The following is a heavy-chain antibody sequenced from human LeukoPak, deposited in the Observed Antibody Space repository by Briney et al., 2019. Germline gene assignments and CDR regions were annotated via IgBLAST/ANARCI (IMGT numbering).Heavy chain of an antibody. D-gene: IGHD1-14*01. CDR2: ISGSGGNT. Sequence: GGSLRLSCAASGLTVTNAWMNWVRQAPGKGLEWVSTISGSGGNTYYAGSVKGRFTISRDNSKNTLYLQMNSLRAEDTAVYYCAKLHNLNSDCWGQGTLVTVSS. V-gene: IGHV3-23*01. J-gene: IGHJ4*02. CDR3: AKLHNLNSDC. CDR1: GLTVTNAW.